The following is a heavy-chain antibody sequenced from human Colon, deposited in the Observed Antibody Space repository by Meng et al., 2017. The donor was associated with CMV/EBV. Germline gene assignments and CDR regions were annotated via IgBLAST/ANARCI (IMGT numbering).Heavy chain of an antibody. CDR1: GFTFNHFE. Sequence: GESLKISCAASGFTFNHFEMNWVRQAPGKGLEWVSYINGGSDKIYYADSVKGRFTISRDNAKNSLYLQMNSLRAEDTAVYYCAKDGSRVTAAGTYFHYWGQGTLVTVSS. J-gene: IGHJ4*02. V-gene: IGHV3-48*03. CDR3: AKDGSRVTAAGTYFHY. CDR2: INGGSDKI. D-gene: IGHD6-13*01.